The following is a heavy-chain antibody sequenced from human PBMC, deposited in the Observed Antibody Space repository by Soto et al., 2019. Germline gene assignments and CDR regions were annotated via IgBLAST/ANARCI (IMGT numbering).Heavy chain of an antibody. CDR2: ISSSGRTI. CDR3: ARPTYYYGSGSSEYYYYYGLDV. D-gene: IGHD3-10*01. V-gene: IGHV3-48*01. Sequence: GGSLRLSCAASGFTFSSYSMNWVRQAPGKGLEWVSYISSSGRTIYYADSVKGRFTISRDNAKNSLYLQMNSLRAEDTAVYYCARPTYYYGSGSSEYYYYYGLDVWGQGTTVTVSS. CDR1: GFTFSSYS. J-gene: IGHJ6*02.